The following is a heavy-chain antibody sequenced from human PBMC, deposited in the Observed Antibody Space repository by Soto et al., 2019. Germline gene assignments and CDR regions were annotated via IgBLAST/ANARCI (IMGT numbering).Heavy chain of an antibody. CDR1: GNISTGYH. D-gene: IGHD1-26*01. CDR2: INPNSGGT. Sequence: ASEKVSCEASGNISTGYHMPWSRPAPGQGLEWMGWINPNSGGTNYAQKFQGWVTMTRDTSISTAYMELSRLRSDDTAVYYCATGVGEDIPTNYDGMDGCGQGTT. CDR3: ATGVGEDIPTNYDGMDG. V-gene: IGHV1-2*04. J-gene: IGHJ6*02.